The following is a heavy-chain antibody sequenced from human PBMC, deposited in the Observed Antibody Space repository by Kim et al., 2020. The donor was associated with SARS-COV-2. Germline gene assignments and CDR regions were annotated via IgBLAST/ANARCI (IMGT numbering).Heavy chain of an antibody. CDR2: IFYRGNS. CDR1: GGSISSDDYY. CDR3: AREPVVVVGDDFLPTGLFDP. D-gene: IGHD2-15*01. Sequence: SETLSLTCTVSGGSISSDDYYWSWIRQPPGKGLEWIGHIFYRGNSDYNPSLKTRMAMSLDTSKNQFSLELKSLTAADTAVYYCAREPVVVVGDDFLPTGLFDPWSQGMLVTLSS. V-gene: IGHV4-30-4*01. J-gene: IGHJ5*01.